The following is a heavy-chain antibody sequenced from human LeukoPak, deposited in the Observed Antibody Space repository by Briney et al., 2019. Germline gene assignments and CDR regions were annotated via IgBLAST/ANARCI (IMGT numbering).Heavy chain of an antibody. D-gene: IGHD2-15*01. CDR1: SDSISSGGYY. Sequence: PSETLSLTCTVSSDSISSGGYYWSWIRQHPGKGLEWIGYIYYSGSTYYNPSLKSRVTISVDTSKNQFSLKLSSVTAADTAVYYCARDHLGSNYFDYWGQGTLVTVSS. J-gene: IGHJ4*02. V-gene: IGHV4-31*03. CDR2: IYYSGST. CDR3: ARDHLGSNYFDY.